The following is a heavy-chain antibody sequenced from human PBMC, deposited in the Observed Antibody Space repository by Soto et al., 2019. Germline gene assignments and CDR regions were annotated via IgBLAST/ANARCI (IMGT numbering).Heavy chain of an antibody. CDR3: ARHKWFGELLS. D-gene: IGHD3-10*01. J-gene: IGHJ5*02. V-gene: IGHV4-59*08. CDR1: GGSMSSYY. CDR2: IYYSGTT. Sequence: PSETLSLTCTVAGGSMSSYYWSWIRQPPGKGLEWIGYIYYSGTTNYNPSLKSRVTISIDTSKDQFSLKLSSVTAADTAVYYCARHKWFGELLSWGQGTLVTVSS.